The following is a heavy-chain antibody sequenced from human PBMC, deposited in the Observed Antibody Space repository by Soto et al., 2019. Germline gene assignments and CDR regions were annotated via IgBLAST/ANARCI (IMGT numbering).Heavy chain of an antibody. J-gene: IGHJ4*02. CDR1: GGSISSSSYY. Sequence: PSETLSLTCTVSGGSISSSSYYWGWIRQPPGKGLEWIGSIYYSGSTYYNPSLKSRVTISVDTSKNQFSLKLSSVTAADTAVYYCARHRKAVAGTTLYYFDYWGQGTLVTVSS. CDR2: IYYSGST. CDR3: ARHRKAVAGTTLYYFDY. V-gene: IGHV4-39*01. D-gene: IGHD6-19*01.